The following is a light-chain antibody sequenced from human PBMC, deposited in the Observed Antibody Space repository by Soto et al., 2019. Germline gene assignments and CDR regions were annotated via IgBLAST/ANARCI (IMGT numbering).Light chain of an antibody. CDR1: TSDIGNYKY. Sequence: QSVLTQPASVSGSPGQSITISCTGTTSDIGNYKYVSWYQQHPGKAPKLIIYEVSNRPSRVSDRFSGSKSGNTASLTVSGLQPEDEADYYCSSYTTTNTVVFGGGTNLTVL. V-gene: IGLV2-14*01. J-gene: IGLJ3*02. CDR2: EVS. CDR3: SSYTTTNTVV.